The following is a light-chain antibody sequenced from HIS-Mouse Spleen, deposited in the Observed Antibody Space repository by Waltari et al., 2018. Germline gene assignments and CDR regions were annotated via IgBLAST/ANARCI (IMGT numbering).Light chain of an antibody. CDR2: EDS. J-gene: IGLJ2*01. Sequence: SYELTQPPSVSVSPGQTARITCSGDALPKKYAYWDQQKSGQDPVLVIYEDSKRRSGIPEGFSGSSSVTMATLTISGAQVEDEADYYCYSTDSSGNHRVFGGGTKLTVL. CDR3: YSTDSSGNHRV. V-gene: IGLV3-10*01. CDR1: ALPKKY.